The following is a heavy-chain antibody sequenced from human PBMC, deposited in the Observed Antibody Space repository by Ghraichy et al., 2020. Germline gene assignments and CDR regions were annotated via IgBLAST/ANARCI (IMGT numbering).Heavy chain of an antibody. CDR1: GGTFSSYA. CDR2: IIPIFGTA. CDR3: ARSGYCSSTSCYSSFEYYYYYGMDV. V-gene: IGHV1-69*13. Sequence: SVKVSCKASGGTFSSYAISWVRQAPGQGLEWMGGIIPIFGTANYAQKFQGRVTITADESTSTAYMELSSLRSEDTAVYYCARSGYCSSTSCYSSFEYYYYYGMDVWGQGTTVTVSS. D-gene: IGHD2-2*01. J-gene: IGHJ6*02.